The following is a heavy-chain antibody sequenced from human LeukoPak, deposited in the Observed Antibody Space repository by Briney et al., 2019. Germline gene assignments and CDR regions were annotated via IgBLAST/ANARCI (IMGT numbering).Heavy chain of an antibody. CDR1: GFTFSGSA. J-gene: IGHJ6*04. V-gene: IGHV3-73*01. CDR2: IRSKANSYAT. Sequence: GGSLRLSCAASGFTFSGSAMHWVRQASGKGLEWVGRIRSKANSYATAYAASVKGRFTISRDDSKNTAYLQMNSLKTEDTAVYYCTGALLWFGELSNHYYYYGMDVWGKGTTVTVSS. D-gene: IGHD3-10*01. CDR3: TGALLWFGELSNHYYYYGMDV.